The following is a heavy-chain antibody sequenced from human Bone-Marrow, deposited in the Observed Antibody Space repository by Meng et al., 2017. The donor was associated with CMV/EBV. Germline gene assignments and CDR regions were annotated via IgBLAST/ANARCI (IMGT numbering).Heavy chain of an antibody. CDR2: IYYSGST. Sequence: SETLSLTCTVSGGSVSSGSYYWSWIRQPPGKGLEWIGYIYYSGSTNYNPSLKSRVTISVDTSKNQCSLKLSSVTAADTAVYYCARGGVLRYFDWSRRNWFDPWGQGTLVTVSS. D-gene: IGHD3-9*01. J-gene: IGHJ5*02. CDR3: ARGGVLRYFDWSRRNWFDP. V-gene: IGHV4-61*01. CDR1: GGSVSSGSYY.